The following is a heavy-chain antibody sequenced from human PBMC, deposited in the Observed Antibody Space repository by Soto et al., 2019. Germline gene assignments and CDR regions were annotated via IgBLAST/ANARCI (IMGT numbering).Heavy chain of an antibody. CDR3: ARGAKNVYAMDV. Sequence: EVQLVESGGGLVQPGGSLRLSCAASGFAFSTYWMHWVRQAPGKGLLWVSRIKFDGSSTYYWDSVKGRFTISRDDAKNTLFLQMNGLRVDDTAVYYCARGAKNVYAMDVWGQGTTVTVSS. V-gene: IGHV3-74*01. J-gene: IGHJ6*02. CDR2: IKFDGSST. CDR1: GFAFSTYW. D-gene: IGHD1-1*01.